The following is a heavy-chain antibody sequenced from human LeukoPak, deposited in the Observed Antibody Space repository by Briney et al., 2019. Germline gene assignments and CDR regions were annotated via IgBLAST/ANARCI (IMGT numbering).Heavy chain of an antibody. D-gene: IGHD1-26*01. V-gene: IGHV4-61*02. J-gene: IGHJ3*02. CDR1: GGSISSGSYY. CDR3: ARDKREPRYAFDI. CDR2: IYISGST. Sequence: PSETLSLTCTVSGGSISSGSYYWSWIRQPAGKGLEWIGRIYISGSTNYNPSLKSRVTISVDKSKNQFSLKLSSLTAADTAVYYCARDKREPRYAFDIWGQGTMVTVSS.